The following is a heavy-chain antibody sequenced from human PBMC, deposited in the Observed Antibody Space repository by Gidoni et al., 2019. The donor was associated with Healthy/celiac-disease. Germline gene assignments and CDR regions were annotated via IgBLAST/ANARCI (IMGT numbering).Heavy chain of an antibody. D-gene: IGHD3-9*01. J-gene: IGHJ4*02. V-gene: IGHV4-59*01. CDR1: GGSISSYY. Sequence: QVQLQESGPGLVKPSETLSLTCTVSGGSISSYYWSWIRQPPGKGLEWIGYIYYSGRPNYNPSLKSRVTISVDTSKNQFSLKLSSVTAADTAVYYCARANFDWLLPIFDYWGQGTLVTVSS. CDR3: ARANFDWLLPIFDY. CDR2: IYYSGRP.